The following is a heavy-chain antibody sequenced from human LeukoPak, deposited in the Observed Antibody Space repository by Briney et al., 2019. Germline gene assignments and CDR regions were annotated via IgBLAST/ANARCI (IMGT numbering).Heavy chain of an antibody. V-gene: IGHV3-74*03. CDR2: INSNGGSI. J-gene: IGHJ4*02. CDR3: ARDGRVSGYDFYC. Sequence: PGGSLRLSCAASGFTFSSYWMHWVRQAPGKGLVWVARINSNGGSITYADSVKVRFTFYIDSDKNTQNLQMNSLRLEDTAAYECARDGRVSGYDFYCSGQGTLVTVSS. D-gene: IGHD5-12*01. CDR1: GFTFSSYW.